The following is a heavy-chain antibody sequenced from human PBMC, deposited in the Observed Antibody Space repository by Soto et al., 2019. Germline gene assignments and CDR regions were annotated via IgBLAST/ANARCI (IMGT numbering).Heavy chain of an antibody. CDR3: AAVPRYFDWLAVSGMDV. D-gene: IGHD3-9*01. CDR2: IIPIFGTA. J-gene: IGHJ6*02. V-gene: IGHV1-69*05. CDR1: GYTFTSYA. Sequence: SVKVSCKASGYTFTSYAISWVRQAPGQGLEWMGGIIPIFGTANYAQKFQERVTITRDMSTSTAYMELSSLRSEDTAVYYCAAVPRYFDWLAVSGMDVWGQGTTVTVSS.